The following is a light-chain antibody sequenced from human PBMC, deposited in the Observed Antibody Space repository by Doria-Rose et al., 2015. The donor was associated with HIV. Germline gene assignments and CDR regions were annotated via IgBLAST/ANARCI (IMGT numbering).Light chain of an antibody. Sequence: MTQSPATLSLSPGERATLSCRASQSVIIYLAWYQQKPGQPPRLLIYDASSRATGIPARFSGSGSGTDFTLTISSLEPDDFAVYYCQQRSNWPITFGQGTRLEIK. CDR2: DAS. V-gene: IGKV3-11*01. CDR3: QQRSNWPIT. CDR1: QSVIIY. J-gene: IGKJ5*01.